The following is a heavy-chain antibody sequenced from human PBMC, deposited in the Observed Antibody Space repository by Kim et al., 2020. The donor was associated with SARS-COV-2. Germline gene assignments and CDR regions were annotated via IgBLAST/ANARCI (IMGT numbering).Heavy chain of an antibody. CDR2: ILPLFNER. D-gene: IGHD6-13*01. CDR1: GGVFSNYD. V-gene: IGHV1-69*13. Sequence: SVKVSCKTSGGVFSNYDIVWVRHVPGQGFEWLGRILPLFNERHYAPSLQGRVTITADESTATIFMELSNLRSDDTAVYYCARAHCVGSSCYQEHFYGFNVWGQRTTVSVSS. J-gene: IGHJ6*02. CDR3: ARAHCVGSSCYQEHFYGFNV.